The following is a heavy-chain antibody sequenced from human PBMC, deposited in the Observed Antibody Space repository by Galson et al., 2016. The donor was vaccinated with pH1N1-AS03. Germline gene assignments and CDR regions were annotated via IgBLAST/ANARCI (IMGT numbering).Heavy chain of an antibody. CDR1: GYTFSTYG. D-gene: IGHD2-15*01. CDR2: ISGYDDDT. J-gene: IGHJ3*02. V-gene: IGHV1-18*04. Sequence: SVKVSCKASGYTFSTYGVSWVRQAPGQGLEWMGWISGYDDDTNYAQSVAGRVTMTTDKSTSTVYMELRSLRSDDTAEYYCARDRGFRPDTFDIWGQGTWVTVSS. CDR3: ARDRGFRPDTFDI.